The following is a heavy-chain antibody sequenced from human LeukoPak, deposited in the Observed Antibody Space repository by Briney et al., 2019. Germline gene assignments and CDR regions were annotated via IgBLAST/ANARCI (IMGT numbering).Heavy chain of an antibody. J-gene: IGHJ3*01. CDR1: GFTFSSNS. Sequence: GGSLRLSCAASGFTFSSNSISWVRQAPGKGLEWVSGVYSGGSTFYADSVKGRFIISRDSSKNTLYLQMNTLRAEDTAVYYCAGGHSSGSYFNAYHLWGQGTMVTVSS. D-gene: IGHD3-22*01. CDR3: AGGHSSGSYFNAYHL. V-gene: IGHV3-53*01. CDR2: VYSGGST.